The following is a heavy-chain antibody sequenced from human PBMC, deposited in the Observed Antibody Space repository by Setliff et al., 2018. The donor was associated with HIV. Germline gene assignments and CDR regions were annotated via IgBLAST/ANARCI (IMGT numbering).Heavy chain of an antibody. V-gene: IGHV1-18*01. CDR1: GYTFSNYG. CDR3: ARWVDDNSEGSYYHYMDV. CDR2: ISAYNGNT. D-gene: IGHD6-25*01. Sequence: ASVKVSCKASGYTFSNYGISWVRQAPGQGLEWMGWISAYNGNTNYAQKLQGRVTMTTDTSTNTVYMELRSLTSDDTAVYYCARWVDDNSEGSYYHYMDVWGNGASVTVSS. J-gene: IGHJ6*03.